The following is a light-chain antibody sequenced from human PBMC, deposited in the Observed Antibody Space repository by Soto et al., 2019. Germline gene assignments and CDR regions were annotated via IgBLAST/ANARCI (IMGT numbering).Light chain of an antibody. CDR1: SSNIGGGYD. J-gene: IGLJ1*01. V-gene: IGLV1-40*01. CDR3: QSYDSSLSGSYV. CDR2: GNS. Sequence: QSVLTQPPSVSGAPGQRVTISCTGSSSNIGGGYDVHWYQQLPGTAPKLLLYGNSNRPSGVPDRFSGSKSGASASLAITGLQAEDEADYYCQSYDSSLSGSYVFGNGTKLTVL.